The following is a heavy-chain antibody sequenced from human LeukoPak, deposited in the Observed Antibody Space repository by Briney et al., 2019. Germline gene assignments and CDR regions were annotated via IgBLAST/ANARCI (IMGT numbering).Heavy chain of an antibody. Sequence: KSSETLSLTCTVSGGSISSYYWSWVRRPPGKGLEWIAYISDIGSINYNPSLKSRVTISLDTSKNQLSLRLRSVTAADTAVYYCAGHHPRNTVDFWGQGTLVTVSS. CDR1: GGSISSYY. V-gene: IGHV4-59*08. CDR3: AGHHPRNTVDF. J-gene: IGHJ4*02. D-gene: IGHD2-8*02. CDR2: ISDIGSI.